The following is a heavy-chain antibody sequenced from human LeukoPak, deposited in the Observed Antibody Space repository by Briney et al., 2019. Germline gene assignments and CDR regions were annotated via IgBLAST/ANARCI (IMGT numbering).Heavy chain of an antibody. CDR3: AREVSPSLGYSSGWSRYNWFDP. V-gene: IGHV4-34*01. CDR1: GGSFSGYY. CDR2: INHSGST. J-gene: IGHJ5*02. D-gene: IGHD6-19*01. Sequence: SETLSLTCAVYGGSFSGYYWSWIRQPPGKGLEWIGEINHSGSTNYNPSLKSRVTISVDTSKNQFSLKLSSVTAADTAVYYCAREVSPSLGYSSGWSRYNWFDPWGQGTLVTVSS.